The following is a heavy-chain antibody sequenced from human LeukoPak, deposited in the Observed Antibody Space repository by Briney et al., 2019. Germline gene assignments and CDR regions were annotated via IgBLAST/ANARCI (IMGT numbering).Heavy chain of an antibody. V-gene: IGHV3-23*01. CDR2: ISGSGGRK. Sequence: GGSLRLSCAASGFTFSSYAMSWVRQAPGKGLEWVSDISGSGGRKKYADSVKGRFTISRDNSQNTLFLQMNSLRAEDTAVYYCAKEIRRTAMVHYCFDYWGQGTLVTVSS. J-gene: IGHJ4*02. CDR3: AKEIRRTAMVHYCFDY. D-gene: IGHD5-18*01. CDR1: GFTFSSYA.